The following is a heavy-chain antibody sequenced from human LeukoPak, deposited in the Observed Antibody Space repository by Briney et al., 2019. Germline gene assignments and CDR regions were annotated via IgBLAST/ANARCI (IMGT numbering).Heavy chain of an antibody. CDR1: GFTFSNYG. D-gene: IGHD6-19*01. J-gene: IGHJ4*02. V-gene: IGHV3-30*18. CDR2: ISHDGSNK. CDR3: AKRDGRGWLYFDN. Sequence: GRSLRLSCAASGFTFSNYGMHWVRHAPGKGLDLVALISHDGSNKYYADSVKGRFTISRDNSKNTLSLQLNTLRPEDTAVYYCAKRDGRGWLYFDNWGQGTLVTVSS.